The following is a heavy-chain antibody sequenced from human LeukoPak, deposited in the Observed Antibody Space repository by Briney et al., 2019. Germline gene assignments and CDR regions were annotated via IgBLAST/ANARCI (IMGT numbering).Heavy chain of an antibody. J-gene: IGHJ6*03. CDR2: INHSGST. V-gene: IGHV4-34*01. D-gene: IGHD3-10*01. CDR3: ARRVGRYFGERAYYYNYMDV. Sequence: PSETLSLTCVVYGGSFSGYYWSWIRQPPGKGLEWIGEINHSGSTKYNPSLKSRVTISVDTSKNQFSLKLSSVTAADRAVYYCARRVGRYFGERAYYYNYMDVWDKGTTVTIX. CDR1: GGSFSGYY.